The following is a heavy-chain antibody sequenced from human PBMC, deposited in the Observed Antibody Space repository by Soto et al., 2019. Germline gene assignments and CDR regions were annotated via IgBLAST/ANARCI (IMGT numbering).Heavy chain of an antibody. J-gene: IGHJ4*02. D-gene: IGHD1-20*01. V-gene: IGHV3-30*18. CDR2: ISYDGSNK. Sequence: QVQLVESGGGVVQPGRSLRLSCAASGFTFSSYGMHWVRQAPGKGLEWVAVISYDGSNKYYADSVKGRFTISRDNSKNTLYLQMNSLRAEETAVYYCAKLITGTTEGDYWGQGTLVTVSS. CDR3: AKLITGTTEGDY. CDR1: GFTFSSYG.